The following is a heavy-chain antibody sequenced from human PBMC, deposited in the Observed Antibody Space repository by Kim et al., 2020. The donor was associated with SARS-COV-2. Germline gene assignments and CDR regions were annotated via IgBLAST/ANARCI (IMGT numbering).Heavy chain of an antibody. CDR1: GFTFSSYA. J-gene: IGHJ4*02. Sequence: GGSLRLSCAASGFTFSSYAMSWVRQAPGKGLEWVSAISGSGGSTYYADSVKGRFTISRDNSKNTLYLQMNSLRAEDTAVYYCALARVVVVTAMFDYWGQGTLVTVSS. D-gene: IGHD3-22*01. V-gene: IGHV3-23*01. CDR3: ALARVVVVTAMFDY. CDR2: ISGSGGST.